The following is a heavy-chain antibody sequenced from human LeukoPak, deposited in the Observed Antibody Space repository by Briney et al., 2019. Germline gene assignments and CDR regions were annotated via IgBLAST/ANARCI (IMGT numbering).Heavy chain of an antibody. V-gene: IGHV3-30*18. CDR2: ISYDGSNK. Sequence: GKSLRLSCAASGFTFSSYGMHWVRQAPGKGLEWVAVISYDGSNKYYADSVKGRFTISRDNSKNTLYLQMNSLRAEDTAVYYCAKDGSETGRYYFDYWGQGTLVTVSS. CDR1: GFTFSSYG. D-gene: IGHD1-26*01. CDR3: AKDGSETGRYYFDY. J-gene: IGHJ4*02.